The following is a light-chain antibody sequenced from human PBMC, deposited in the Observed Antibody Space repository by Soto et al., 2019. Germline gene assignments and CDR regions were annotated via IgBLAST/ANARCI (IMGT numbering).Light chain of an antibody. Sequence: EIAITHSPATLSVSPWEIATLSCRASQSVSSNLAWYQQKPGQAPRLLIYGASTRATGIPARFSGSGSETEFTLIISSLQSEDFAVYYRQQYNDWPRTFGQGTKVDIK. J-gene: IGKJ1*01. CDR3: QQYNDWPRT. V-gene: IGKV3-15*01. CDR2: GAS. CDR1: QSVSSN.